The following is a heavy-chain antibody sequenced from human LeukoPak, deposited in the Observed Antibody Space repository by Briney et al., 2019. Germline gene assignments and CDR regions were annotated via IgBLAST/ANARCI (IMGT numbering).Heavy chain of an antibody. CDR3: AKKGGDYVDSVTDY. D-gene: IGHD4-17*01. V-gene: IGHV3-23*01. J-gene: IGHJ4*02. CDR2: ISGSGGRT. Sequence: GGSLRLSCAASGFTFSSYAMSWVRQAPGKGLEWVSGISGSGGRTFYADSVKGRFTIPRDNSKNTLYMQMNSLRAEDTAVYYCAKKGGDYVDSVTDYWGQGTLVTVSS. CDR1: GFTFSSYA.